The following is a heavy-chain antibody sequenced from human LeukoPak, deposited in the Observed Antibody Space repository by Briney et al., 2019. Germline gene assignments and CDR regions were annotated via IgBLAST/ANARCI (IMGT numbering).Heavy chain of an antibody. CDR2: ISGSGDTT. J-gene: IGHJ4*02. CDR3: AKGHSAHGTGFDC. CDR1: GLTFYSHG. Sequence: GGSLRLSCAASGLTFYSHGMSWVRQAPGKGLEWVSGISGSGDTTYYADSVKGRFTISRDNSKNTLYLQMNSLRVEDTAVYYCAKGHSAHGTGFDCWGQGTLVAVSS. V-gene: IGHV3-23*01. D-gene: IGHD1-14*01.